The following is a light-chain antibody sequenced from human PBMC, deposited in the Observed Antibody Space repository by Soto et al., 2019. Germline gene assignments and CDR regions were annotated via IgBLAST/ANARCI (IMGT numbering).Light chain of an antibody. V-gene: IGKV1-5*01. Sequence: DIQMTQSPSTLSASVGARVTITCRARHSISTWLAWYQQKPGTAPKVLISESANLQRGVPSRFSGSGSGTEFPLTISSLQPDDIGTYYCQEYSRYFGGRTKLEIK. CDR2: ESA. J-gene: IGKJ4*01. CDR3: QEYSRY. CDR1: HSISTW.